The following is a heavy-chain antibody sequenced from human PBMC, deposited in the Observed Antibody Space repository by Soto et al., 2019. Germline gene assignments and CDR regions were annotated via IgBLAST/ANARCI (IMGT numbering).Heavy chain of an antibody. Sequence: EVQLVESGGGLVKPGGSLRLSCAASGFTFSSYSMNWVRQAPGKGLEWVSSISSSSSYIYYADSVKGRFTISRDNAKNSLYLQMNSLRAEDTAVYDCARGLSYCGSGIDDSGYDYWGQGTLVTVSS. J-gene: IGHJ4*02. CDR3: ARGLSYCGSGIDDSGYDY. CDR2: ISSSSSYI. D-gene: IGHD3-10*01. V-gene: IGHV3-21*01. CDR1: GFTFSSYS.